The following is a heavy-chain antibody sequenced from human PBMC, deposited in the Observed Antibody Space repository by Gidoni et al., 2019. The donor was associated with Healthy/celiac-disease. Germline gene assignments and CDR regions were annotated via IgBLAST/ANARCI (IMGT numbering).Heavy chain of an antibody. Sequence: QVQLQESGPGLVKPSQTLSLTCTVSGGSISSGGSYWRWLRQHPGKGLEWIGYTYYSGSTYYNPSLKSRVTISVDTSKNQFSLKLSSVTAADTAVYYCARSMVRGVIKRPHYFDYWGQGTLVTVSS. CDR2: TYYSGST. CDR3: ARSMVRGVIKRPHYFDY. J-gene: IGHJ4*02. CDR1: GGSISSGGSY. V-gene: IGHV4-31*03. D-gene: IGHD3-10*01.